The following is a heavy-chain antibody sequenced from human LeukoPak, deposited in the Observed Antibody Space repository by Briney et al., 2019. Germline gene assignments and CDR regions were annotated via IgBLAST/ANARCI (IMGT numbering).Heavy chain of an antibody. V-gene: IGHV3-7*02. Sequence: GGSLRLSCAASGFTFSYYWMGWVRQAPGKGLEWVANIKQDASEEYYVDSVKGRFTISRDNAKNSLYLQMDSLRAEDTAVYYCARGALRYSDYWGQGTLVTVSS. J-gene: IGHJ4*02. CDR1: GFTFSYYW. CDR2: IKQDASEE. D-gene: IGHD3-9*01. CDR3: ARGALRYSDY.